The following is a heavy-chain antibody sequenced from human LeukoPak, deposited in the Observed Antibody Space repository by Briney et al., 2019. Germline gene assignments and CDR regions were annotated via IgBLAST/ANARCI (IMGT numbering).Heavy chain of an antibody. V-gene: IGHV1-46*01. D-gene: IGHD2-15*01. CDR3: ARERTLTSCYDY. CDR1: GYTFTSYY. Sequence: ASVKVSCKASGYTFTSYYMHWVRQAPGQGLEWMGIINPSGGSTTYSQKFQGRVTMTRDTSTSTVYMELSSLRSDDTAVYYCARERTLTSCYDYWGQGTLVTVSS. J-gene: IGHJ4*02. CDR2: INPSGGST.